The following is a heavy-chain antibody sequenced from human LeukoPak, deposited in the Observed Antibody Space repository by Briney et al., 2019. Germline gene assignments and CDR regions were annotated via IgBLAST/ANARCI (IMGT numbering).Heavy chain of an antibody. CDR2: INSDGTSA. J-gene: IGHJ5*02. CDR1: GFTFSTYG. V-gene: IGHV3-74*01. Sequence: GGTLRLSCAASGFTFSTYGMNWVRQAPGKGLVWVSRINSDGTSASYVDSVEGRFTISRDNAKNTLYLQMNSLRAEDTAVYYCARDRSPGWFGPWGQGTLVTVSS. CDR3: ARDRSPGWFGP.